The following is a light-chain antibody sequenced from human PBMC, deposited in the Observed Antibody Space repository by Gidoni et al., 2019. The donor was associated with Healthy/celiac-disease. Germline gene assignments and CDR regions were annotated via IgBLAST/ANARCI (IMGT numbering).Light chain of an antibody. CDR2: AAS. Sequence: DIHMTQSPSSLSASVGDRVTITCRASQVIRNDLGCYQQKPGKAPKRLIYAASSLQSGVTSRFRGSGSGTEYTLTISSLQPEDCATYYCLQHNSYPLTFGGGTKVEIK. V-gene: IGKV1-17*01. J-gene: IGKJ4*01. CDR3: LQHNSYPLT. CDR1: QVIRND.